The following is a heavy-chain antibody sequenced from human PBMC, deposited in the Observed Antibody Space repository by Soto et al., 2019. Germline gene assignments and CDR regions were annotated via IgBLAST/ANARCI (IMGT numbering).Heavy chain of an antibody. J-gene: IGHJ4*02. CDR2: IYYSGST. V-gene: IGHV4-39*01. CDR3: ARHLRYRSGWYVYYFDY. Sequence: SETLSLTCTVSGGSISSSSYYWGWIRQPPGKGLEWIGSIYYSGSTYYNPSLKSRVTISVDTSKNQFSLKLSSVTAADTAVYYCARHLRYRSGWYVYYFDYWGQGTLVTVSS. D-gene: IGHD6-19*01. CDR1: GGSISSSSYY.